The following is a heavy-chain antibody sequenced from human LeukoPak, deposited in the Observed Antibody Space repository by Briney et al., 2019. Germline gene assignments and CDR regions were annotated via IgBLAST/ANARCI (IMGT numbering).Heavy chain of an antibody. J-gene: IGHJ3*02. CDR2: INHNSGGT. D-gene: IGHD2-15*01. Sequence: GASVKVSCKASGYTFTGYYMHWVRQAPGQGLEWMGRINHNSGGTNYAQKFQGRVTMTRDTSISTAYMELSRLRSDDTAVYYCATVYYSGGSCYSGNYAFDIWGQGTMVTVSS. V-gene: IGHV1-2*06. CDR1: GYTFTGYY. CDR3: ATVYYSGGSCYSGNYAFDI.